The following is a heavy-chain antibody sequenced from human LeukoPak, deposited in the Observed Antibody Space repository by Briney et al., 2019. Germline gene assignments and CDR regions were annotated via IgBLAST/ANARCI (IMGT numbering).Heavy chain of an antibody. Sequence: ASVKISCTASGYTFTGYYMHWVRQAPGQGLEWMGWINPNSGGTNYAQKFQGRVTMTRDTSISTAYMELSRLRSDDTAVYYCASGDITMIVGDAFDIWGQGTMVTVSS. J-gene: IGHJ3*02. D-gene: IGHD3-22*01. CDR1: GYTFTGYY. CDR3: ASGDITMIVGDAFDI. V-gene: IGHV1-2*02. CDR2: INPNSGGT.